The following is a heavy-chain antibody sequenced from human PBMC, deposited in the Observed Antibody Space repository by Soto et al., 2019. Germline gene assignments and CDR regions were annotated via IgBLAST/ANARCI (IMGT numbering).Heavy chain of an antibody. Sequence: SETLSLTCTVSGGSISSSSYYWGWIRQPPGKGLEWIGSIYYSGSTYYNPSLKSRVTISVDTSKNQFSLKLSSVTAADTAVYYCASRGQSSIAARPYYYGMDVWGQGTTVTVSS. V-gene: IGHV4-39*01. D-gene: IGHD6-6*01. J-gene: IGHJ6*02. CDR3: ASRGQSSIAARPYYYGMDV. CDR1: GGSISSSSYY. CDR2: IYYSGST.